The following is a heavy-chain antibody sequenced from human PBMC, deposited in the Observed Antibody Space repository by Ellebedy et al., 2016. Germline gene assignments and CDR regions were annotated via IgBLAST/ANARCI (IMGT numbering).Heavy chain of an antibody. CDR3: ARDGIYGLSNYGMDV. D-gene: IGHD1-26*01. CDR1: GFTFSSYS. J-gene: IGHJ6*02. V-gene: IGHV3-21*01. CDR2: ISSSSSYR. Sequence: GESLKISCAASGFTFSSYSINWVRQAPGKGLEWVSFISSSSSYRDYADSVKGRFSISRDNAKNALYLQMNSLRAEDTAVYYCARDGIYGLSNYGMDVWGQGTTVTVSS.